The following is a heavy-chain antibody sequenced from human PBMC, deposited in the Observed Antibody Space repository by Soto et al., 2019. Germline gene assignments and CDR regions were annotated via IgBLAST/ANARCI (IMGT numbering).Heavy chain of an antibody. Sequence: EVQLVESGGGLVKPGGSLRLSCAASGFTFSSYNMNWVRQAPGEGLEWVSSISGSSSYIYYSDSVKGRFTISRDNAKNSLYLQMNSLRAEDTAVYFCARDSSSWYYWGQGTLVTVSS. J-gene: IGHJ4*02. CDR1: GFTFSSYN. V-gene: IGHV3-21*01. CDR3: ARDSSSWYY. CDR2: ISGSSSYI. D-gene: IGHD6-13*01.